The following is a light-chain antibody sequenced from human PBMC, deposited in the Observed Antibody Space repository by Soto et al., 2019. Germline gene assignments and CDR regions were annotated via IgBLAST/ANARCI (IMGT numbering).Light chain of an antibody. CDR2: DVS. CDR1: SSDVGGYNY. J-gene: IGLJ2*01. V-gene: IGLV2-14*03. Sequence: QSALTQPASVSGSPGQSITISCTGTSSDVGGYNYVSCYQQHPDKAPQLMIFDVSNRPSGISDRFSGSKSGNTASLTISGLQAEDEADYYCSSYTSTNTLVFGGGTKVTVL. CDR3: SSYTSTNTLV.